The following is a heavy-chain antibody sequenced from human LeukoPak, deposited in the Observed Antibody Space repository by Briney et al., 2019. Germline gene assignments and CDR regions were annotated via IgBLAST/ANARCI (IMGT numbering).Heavy chain of an antibody. CDR1: GYTFTGYY. CDR3: ARGKVGVDWCFDI. J-gene: IGHJ2*01. D-gene: IGHD1-26*01. CDR2: ISPYNGGT. Sequence: ASVKVSCKASGYTFTGYYVHWVRQAPGQGLEWIGSISPYNGGTKFAQNFQGRVSMTSDASISTASMELRSLTSDDTAVYYCARGKVGVDWCFDIWGRGTLVSVPS. V-gene: IGHV1-2*02.